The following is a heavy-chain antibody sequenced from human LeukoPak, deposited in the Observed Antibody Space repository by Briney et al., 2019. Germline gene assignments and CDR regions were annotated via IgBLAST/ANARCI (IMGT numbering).Heavy chain of an antibody. D-gene: IGHD3-22*01. CDR1: GFTFGSYS. CDR2: ISGSGGST. CDR3: ARADTYYYDSSASKGGFDP. V-gene: IGHV3-23*01. Sequence: GGSLRLSCAASGFTFGSYSMNWVRQAPGKGLEWVSTISGSGGSTYYADSVRGRFTISRDNSKNTLYLQMNSLRAGDTAVYYCARADTYYYDSSASKGGFDPWGQGTLVTVSS. J-gene: IGHJ5*02.